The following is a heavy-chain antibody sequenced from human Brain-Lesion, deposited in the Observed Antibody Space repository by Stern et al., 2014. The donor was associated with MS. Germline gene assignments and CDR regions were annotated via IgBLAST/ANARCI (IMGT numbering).Heavy chain of an antibody. Sequence: VQLVESGPGLVKPSQTLSLTCTVSGGPISSHSYYWSWIRQPAGKGLEWIGRIYASGNTNYNPSQKSRVSISVDTSKNQLSLRLSSVTASDTAVYYCARDYGDLEFDLWGQGTLVTVSS. D-gene: IGHD4-17*01. CDR3: ARDYGDLEFDL. CDR2: IYASGNT. J-gene: IGHJ4*02. V-gene: IGHV4-61*02. CDR1: GGPISSHSYY.